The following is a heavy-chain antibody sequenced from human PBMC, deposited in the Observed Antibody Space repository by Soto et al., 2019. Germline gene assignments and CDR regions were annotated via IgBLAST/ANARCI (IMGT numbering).Heavy chain of an antibody. V-gene: IGHV3-48*03. CDR3: ARDRISTMIVVADYYGMDV. D-gene: IGHD3-22*01. CDR2: ISSSGSTI. Sequence: EVQLAESGGGLVQPGGSLRLSCAASGFTFSSYEMNWVRQAPGKGLEWVSYISSSGSTIYYADSVKGRFTISRDNAKNSLYLQMNSLRAEDTAVYYCARDRISTMIVVADYYGMDVWGQGTTVTVSS. J-gene: IGHJ6*02. CDR1: GFTFSSYE.